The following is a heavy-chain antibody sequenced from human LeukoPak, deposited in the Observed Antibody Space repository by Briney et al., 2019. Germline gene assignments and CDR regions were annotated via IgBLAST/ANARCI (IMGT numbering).Heavy chain of an antibody. CDR1: GFSFRSFA. CDR3: ARTIAQYTNTWLYYYYGLDV. CDR2: ISGGGEDT. J-gene: IGHJ6*02. D-gene: IGHD6-13*01. V-gene: IGHV3-23*01. Sequence: GGSLRLSCTASGFSFRSFAMSWVRQAPGQGLEWVSSISGGGEDTYYADSVKGRFTISRDNSETTLYRQMNSLGADDTALYYCARTIAQYTNTWLYYYYGLDVWGQGTTVTVSS.